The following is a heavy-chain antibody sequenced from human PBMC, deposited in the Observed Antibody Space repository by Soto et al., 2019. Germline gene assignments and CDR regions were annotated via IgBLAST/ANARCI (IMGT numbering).Heavy chain of an antibody. Sequence: PGGSLRLSCAASGFTFSSYWMSWVRQAPGKGLEWVANIKQDGSEKYYVDSVKGRFTISRDNAKNSLYLQMNSLRAEDTAVYYCARGSVGRYCSSTSCYGGNYYMDVWGKGTTVTVSS. J-gene: IGHJ6*03. V-gene: IGHV3-7*01. CDR3: ARGSVGRYCSSTSCYGGNYYMDV. CDR2: IKQDGSEK. D-gene: IGHD2-2*01. CDR1: GFTFSSYW.